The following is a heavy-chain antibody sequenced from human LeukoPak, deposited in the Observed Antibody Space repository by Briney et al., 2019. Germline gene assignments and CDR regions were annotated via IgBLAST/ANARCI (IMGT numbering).Heavy chain of an antibody. CDR3: AREGNGGKVVAFDI. D-gene: IGHD4-23*01. CDR1: GGSFSGYY. Sequence: PSETLSLTCAVYGGSFSGYYWSWIRQPPGKGLEWIGEINHSGSTNYNPSLKSRVTISVDTSKNQFSLKLSSVTAADTAVYYCAREGNGGKVVAFDIWGQGTMVTVS. V-gene: IGHV4-34*01. J-gene: IGHJ3*02. CDR2: INHSGST.